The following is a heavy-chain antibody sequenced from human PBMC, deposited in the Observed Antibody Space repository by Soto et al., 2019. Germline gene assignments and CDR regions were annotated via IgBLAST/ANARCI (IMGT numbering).Heavy chain of an antibody. CDR3: VKDMKWGGMTTIHYFDS. J-gene: IGHJ4*02. Sequence: EVQLVETGGGLVQPGRSLRLSCVASGFIADDYAMHWVRQAPGKGLEWVSGISSNSATINYADSVKGRFTISRDNAKNSLFLQMNSLRPQDTAFYYCVKDMKWGGMTTIHYFDSWGQGTLVTVSS. CDR2: ISSNSATI. D-gene: IGHD4-17*01. CDR1: GFIADDYA. V-gene: IGHV3-9*02.